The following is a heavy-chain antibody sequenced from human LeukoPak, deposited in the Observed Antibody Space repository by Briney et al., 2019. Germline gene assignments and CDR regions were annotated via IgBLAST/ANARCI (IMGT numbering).Heavy chain of an antibody. D-gene: IGHD2-2*01. CDR3: AKEVVVVPAASTYMDV. J-gene: IGHJ6*03. Sequence: GGSLRLSCAASGFTFSSYAMTWVRQAPGKGLEWVSGISGSGGSTYYADSVKGRFTISRDNSKNTLRLQMNSLRAEDTAIYYCAKEVVVVPAASTYMDVWGKGTTVTVSS. CDR1: GFTFSSYA. V-gene: IGHV3-23*01. CDR2: ISGSGGST.